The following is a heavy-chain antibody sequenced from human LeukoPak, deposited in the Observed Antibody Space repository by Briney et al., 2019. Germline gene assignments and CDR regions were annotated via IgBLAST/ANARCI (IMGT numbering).Heavy chain of an antibody. J-gene: IGHJ4*02. V-gene: IGHV4-39*01. CDR3: ARRGGRGFFDY. D-gene: IGHD2-15*01. Sequence: SETLSPTCTVSGGSISSSSYYWGWIRQPPGKGLEWIGSIYYSGSTYYNPSLKSRVTISVDTSKNQFSLKLSSVTAADTAVYYCARRGGRGFFDYWGQGTLVTVSS. CDR1: GGSISSSSYY. CDR2: IYYSGST.